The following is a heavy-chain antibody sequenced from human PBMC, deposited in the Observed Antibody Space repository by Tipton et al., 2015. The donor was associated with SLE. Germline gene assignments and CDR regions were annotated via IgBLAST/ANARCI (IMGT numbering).Heavy chain of an antibody. V-gene: IGHV4-61*05. D-gene: IGHD6-13*01. J-gene: IGHJ6*03. Sequence: TLSLTCTVSGGSISSSSYYWSWIRQPPGKGLEWIGYIYYSGSTNYNPSLKSRVTISVDTSKNQLSLKLSSVTAADTAVYYCARRWGSSRSYVDVWGKGTTVTVSS. CDR1: GGSISSSSYY. CDR2: IYYSGST. CDR3: ARRWGSSRSYVDV.